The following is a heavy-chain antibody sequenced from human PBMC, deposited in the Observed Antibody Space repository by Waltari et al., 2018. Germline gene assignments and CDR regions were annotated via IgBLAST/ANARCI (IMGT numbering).Heavy chain of an antibody. CDR3: ARDRVSGWYGFDY. Sequence: EVQLVESGGGLVQPGGSLRLSCAASGFTFSSYWMRWVRQAPGKGREWVANIKQEGSEKDYVDSGKGRFTISRDNAKNSLYLQMNSLRAEDTAVYYCARDRVSGWYGFDYWGQGTLVTVSS. CDR1: GFTFSSYW. J-gene: IGHJ4*02. CDR2: IKQEGSEK. V-gene: IGHV3-7*01. D-gene: IGHD6-19*01.